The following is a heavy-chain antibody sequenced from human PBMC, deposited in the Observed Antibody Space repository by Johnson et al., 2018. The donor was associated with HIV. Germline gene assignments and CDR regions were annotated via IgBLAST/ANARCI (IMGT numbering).Heavy chain of an antibody. D-gene: IGHD3-3*01. V-gene: IGHV3-7*02. CDR3: AKGYYDSSFGLDM. Sequence: VQLVESGGGVVQPGRSLRLSCAASGFTFSRYWMSWVRQAPGKGLEWVANIKQDGSEKYYVDSMKGRFTISRDNAKNSLYLQMNNLTAEDTAVYHCAKGYYDSSFGLDMWGQGTMVIVSS. J-gene: IGHJ3*02. CDR1: GFTFSRYW. CDR2: IKQDGSEK.